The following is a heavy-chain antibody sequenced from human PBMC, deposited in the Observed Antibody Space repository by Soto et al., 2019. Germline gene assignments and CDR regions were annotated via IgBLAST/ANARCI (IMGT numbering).Heavy chain of an antibody. D-gene: IGHD1-26*01. CDR2: IYYSGST. V-gene: IGHV4-39*01. Sequence: SETLSLTCTVSGGSISSSSYYWGWIRQPPGKGLEWIGSIYYSGSTYYNPSLKSRVTISVDTSKNQFSLKLSSVTAAGTAVYYCARSSGSYSFHYYYGMDVWGQGTTVTVSS. J-gene: IGHJ6*02. CDR1: GGSISSSSYY. CDR3: ARSSGSYSFHYYYGMDV.